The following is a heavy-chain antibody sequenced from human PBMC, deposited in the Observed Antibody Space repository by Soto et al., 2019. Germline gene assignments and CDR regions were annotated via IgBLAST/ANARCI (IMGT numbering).Heavy chain of an antibody. D-gene: IGHD4-17*01. V-gene: IGHV3-7*01. Sequence: LRLSCEGTGFNFSSYWMHWVRQAPGKGLEWVANTKRDASETYYADSVKGRFTISRDNTKNSLYLQMNSLRVEDTAVYYCARPPVKGIHVWGQGTTVTVSS. CDR3: ARPPVKGIHV. CDR1: GFNFSSYW. CDR2: TKRDASET. J-gene: IGHJ6*02.